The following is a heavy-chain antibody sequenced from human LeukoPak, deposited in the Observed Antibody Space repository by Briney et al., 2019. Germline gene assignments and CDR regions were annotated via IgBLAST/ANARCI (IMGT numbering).Heavy chain of an antibody. CDR1: GGSISSYY. J-gene: IGHJ5*02. D-gene: IGHD6-13*01. V-gene: IGHV4-34*01. Sequence: SETLSLTCTVSGGSISSYYWSWIRQPPGKGLEWIGEINHSGSTNYNPSLKSRVTISVDTSKNQFSLKLSSVTAADTAVYYCARGSLKTVAAAGTVRWFDPWGQGTLVTVSS. CDR2: INHSGST. CDR3: ARGSLKTVAAAGTVRWFDP.